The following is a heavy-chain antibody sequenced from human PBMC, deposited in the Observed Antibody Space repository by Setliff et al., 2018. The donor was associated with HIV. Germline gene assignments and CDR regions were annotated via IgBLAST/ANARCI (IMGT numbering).Heavy chain of an antibody. J-gene: IGHJ3*02. CDR3: ARLSDDRYYYDSSGYRGFDI. D-gene: IGHD3-22*01. V-gene: IGHV4-4*07. CDR1: GGSISSHY. CDR2: IFTTGGT. Sequence: SETLSLTCTVSGGSISSHYWNWIRQPAGKGLEWLGHIFTTGGTNYSPSLKSRVTISLDTSKNQFSLKLSSVTAADTAVYYCARLSDDRYYYDSSGYRGFDIWGQGTMVTVSS.